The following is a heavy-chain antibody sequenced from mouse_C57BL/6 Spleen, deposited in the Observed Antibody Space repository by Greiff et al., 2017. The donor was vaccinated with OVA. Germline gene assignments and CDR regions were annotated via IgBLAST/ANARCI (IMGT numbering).Heavy chain of an antibody. CDR2: INPNNGGT. D-gene: IGHD1-1*01. CDR3: LYYNGSSFCAMDY. CDR1: GYTFTDYY. Sequence: VQLQQSGPELVKPGASVKISCKASGYTFTDYYMNWVKQSHGKSLEWIGDINPNNGGTGYNQKFKGKATLTVDKSSSTAYMELRSLTAEDSAVYYCLYYNGSSFCAMDYWGQGTSVTVAA. V-gene: IGHV1-26*01. J-gene: IGHJ4*01.